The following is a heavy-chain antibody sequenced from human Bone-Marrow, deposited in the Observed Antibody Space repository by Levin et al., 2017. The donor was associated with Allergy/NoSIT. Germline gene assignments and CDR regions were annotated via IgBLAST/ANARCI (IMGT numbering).Heavy chain of an antibody. CDR3: AREGAVAANWFDP. Sequence: SQTLSLTCDVSGYRISSGSYWGWVRQPPGKRPEWIGNIFHTGSTNYNPSLKSRVTMSVDTSKNQFSLKLSSVTASDTAVYFCAREGAVAANWFDPWGQGTLVTVSS. CDR1: GYRISSGSY. J-gene: IGHJ5*02. V-gene: IGHV4-38-2*02. D-gene: IGHD2-15*01. CDR2: IFHTGST.